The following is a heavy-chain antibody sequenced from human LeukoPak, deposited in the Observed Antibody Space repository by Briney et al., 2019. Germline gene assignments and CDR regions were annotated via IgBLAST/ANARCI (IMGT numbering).Heavy chain of an antibody. Sequence: SSETLSLTCTVSGGSISSSSYYWGWIRQPPGKGLEWIGSIYYSGSTYYNPSLKSRVTISVDTSKNQFSLKLSSVTAADTAVYYCASSTVTTRYYYYYMDVWGKGTTVTVSS. CDR3: ASSTVTTRYYYYYMDV. CDR2: IYYSGST. D-gene: IGHD4-11*01. CDR1: GGSISSSSYY. J-gene: IGHJ6*03. V-gene: IGHV4-39*07.